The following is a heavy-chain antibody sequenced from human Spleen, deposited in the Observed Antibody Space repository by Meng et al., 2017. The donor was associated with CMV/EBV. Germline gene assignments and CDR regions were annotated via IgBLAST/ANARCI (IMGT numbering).Heavy chain of an antibody. CDR3: ARQQNLNS. V-gene: IGHV1-2*02. J-gene: IGHJ5*02. CDR1: GYTFTDYY. D-gene: IGHD1-14*01. Sequence: ASVKVSCKASGYTFTDYYMHWVRQAPGQGLEWMGWINPNNGATNYAQRFQGRVTMTTDTSVSTAYMELARLRSDDTAVYHCARQQNLNSWGQGTLVTVSS. CDR2: INPNNGAT.